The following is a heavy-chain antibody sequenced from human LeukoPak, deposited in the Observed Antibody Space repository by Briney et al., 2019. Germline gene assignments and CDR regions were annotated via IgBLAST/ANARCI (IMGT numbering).Heavy chain of an antibody. Sequence: GSLRLSCAASGFTFSSYWMSWIRQPAGKGLEWIGRIYTSGSTNYNPSLKSRVTMSVDTSKNQFSLKLSSVTAADTAVYYCARAYLYYYDSSGYPPGAFDIWGQGTMVTVSS. CDR1: GFTFSSYW. D-gene: IGHD3-22*01. V-gene: IGHV4-4*07. CDR3: ARAYLYYYDSSGYPPGAFDI. J-gene: IGHJ3*02. CDR2: IYTSGST.